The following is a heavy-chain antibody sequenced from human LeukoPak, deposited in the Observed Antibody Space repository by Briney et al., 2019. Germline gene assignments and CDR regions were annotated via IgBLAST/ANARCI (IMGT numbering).Heavy chain of an antibody. CDR3: AQEIRPNDY. CDR2: ISSDGSNK. J-gene: IGHJ4*02. CDR1: GFTFSNYA. D-gene: IGHD4-17*01. Sequence: GGSLRLSCAASGFTFSNYAMHWVRQAPGKGLDWVSVISSDGSNKYYADSVKGRFTISRDSSKNTLYLQMNSLRVEDTAVYYCAQEIRPNDYWGQGTLVTVSS. V-gene: IGHV3-30-3*01.